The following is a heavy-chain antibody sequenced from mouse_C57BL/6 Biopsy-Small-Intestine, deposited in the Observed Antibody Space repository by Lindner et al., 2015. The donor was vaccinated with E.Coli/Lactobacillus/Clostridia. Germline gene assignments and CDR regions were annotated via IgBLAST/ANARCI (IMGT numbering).Heavy chain of an antibody. D-gene: IGHD4-1*01. Sequence: VQLQESGGGLVKPGGSLKLFCGASGFTFSDYGMHWGRQAPEKGLEWVAYISSGSSTIYYADTVKGRFTISRDNAKNTLFLQMTSLRSEDTAMYYCARGTGTLFDYWGQGTTLTVSS. CDR1: GFTFSDYG. CDR2: ISSGSSTI. CDR3: ARGTGTLFDY. V-gene: IGHV5-17*01. J-gene: IGHJ2*01.